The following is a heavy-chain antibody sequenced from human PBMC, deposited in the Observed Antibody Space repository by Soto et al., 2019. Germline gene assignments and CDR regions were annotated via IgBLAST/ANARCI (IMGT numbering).Heavy chain of an antibody. CDR2: ITPNSGGT. Sequence: QVQLVQSGAEVKKPGASVKVSCKASGHTFTGYYMHWVRQAPGQGLEWMGWITPNSGGTNYAQKFPRRVTMTRDTSISTAYMELSRLRSDDTAVYYCAGSLVVVAARAAGGYYYGMDVWGQGTTVTVSS. D-gene: IGHD2-15*01. CDR3: AGSLVVVAARAAGGYYYGMDV. V-gene: IGHV1-2*02. J-gene: IGHJ6*02. CDR1: GHTFTGYY.